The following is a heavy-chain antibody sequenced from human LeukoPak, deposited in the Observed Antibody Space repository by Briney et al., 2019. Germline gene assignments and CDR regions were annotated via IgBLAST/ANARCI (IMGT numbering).Heavy chain of an antibody. CDR3: ARDRLRGVYFDD. V-gene: IGHV4-59*01. CDR2: IYYSGST. Sequence: SETLSLTCTVSGGSISSYYWSWIRQPPGKRLEWIGYIYYSGSTNYNPSLKSRVTISVDTSKNQFSLKLSSVTAADTAVYYCARDRLRGVYFDDWGQGTLVTVSS. J-gene: IGHJ4*02. D-gene: IGHD3-10*01. CDR1: GGSISSYY.